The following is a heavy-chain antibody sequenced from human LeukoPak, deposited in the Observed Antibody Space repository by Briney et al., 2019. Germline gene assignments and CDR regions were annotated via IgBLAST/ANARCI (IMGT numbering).Heavy chain of an antibody. J-gene: IGHJ5*02. Sequence: ASETLSLTCAVYGGSFSGYYWSWIRQPPGKGLEWIGEINHSGSTNYNPSLKSRVAISVDTSKNQFSLKLSSVTAADTAVYYCARVGYSGYDLNWFDPWGQGTLVTVSS. CDR2: INHSGST. CDR3: ARVGYSGYDLNWFDP. V-gene: IGHV4-34*01. D-gene: IGHD5-12*01. CDR1: GGSFSGYY.